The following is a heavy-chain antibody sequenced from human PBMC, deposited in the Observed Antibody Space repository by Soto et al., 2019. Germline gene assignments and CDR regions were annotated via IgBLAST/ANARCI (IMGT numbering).Heavy chain of an antibody. D-gene: IGHD4-17*01. V-gene: IGHV4-39*01. Sequence: QLQLQESGPGLVKPSETLSLTCTVSGGSISSSSYYWGWIRQPPGKGLEWIGSIYYSGSTYYNPSLKSRVTISVDTSKNQFSLKLSSVTAADTAVYYCARTGVTVTNDGPFDPWGQGTLVTVSS. CDR1: GGSISSSSYY. J-gene: IGHJ5*02. CDR2: IYYSGST. CDR3: ARTGVTVTNDGPFDP.